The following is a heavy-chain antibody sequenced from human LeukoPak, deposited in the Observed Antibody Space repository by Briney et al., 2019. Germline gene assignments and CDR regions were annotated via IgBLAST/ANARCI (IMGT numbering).Heavy chain of an antibody. V-gene: IGHV3-48*04. J-gene: IGHJ6*02. CDR2: ISSSSSTI. D-gene: IGHD3-22*01. Sequence: GGSLRLSCAASGFTFSSYSMNWVRQAPGKGLEWVSYISSSSSTIYYADSVKGRFTISRDNAKNSLYLQMNSLRAEDTAVYYCARNYVGGRSGYYGLYYYYGMDVWGQGTTVTVSS. CDR3: ARNYVGGRSGYYGLYYYYGMDV. CDR1: GFTFSSYS.